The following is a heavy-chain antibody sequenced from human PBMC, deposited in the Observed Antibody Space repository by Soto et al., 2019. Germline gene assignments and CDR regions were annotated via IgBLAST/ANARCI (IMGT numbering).Heavy chain of an antibody. CDR1: GGSFSSYT. D-gene: IGHD1-1*01. J-gene: IGHJ6*03. V-gene: IGHV1-69*02. Sequence: QVQLVQSGAEVKKPGSSVKVSCKASGGSFSSYTISWVRQAPGQGLEWMGRIIPILGIANYAQKFQGRVTITADKSTSTAYMELSSLRSEDTAVYYCARDSTGPGYYYMDVWGKGTTVTVSS. CDR3: ARDSTGPGYYYMDV. CDR2: IIPILGIA.